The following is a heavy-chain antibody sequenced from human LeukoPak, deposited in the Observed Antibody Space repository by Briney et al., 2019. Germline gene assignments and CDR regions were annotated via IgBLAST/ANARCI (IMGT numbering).Heavy chain of an antibody. CDR3: ANIVYSSGWYLRFDP. D-gene: IGHD6-19*01. CDR1: GYSISSGYY. V-gene: IGHV4-38-2*01. J-gene: IGHJ5*02. CDR2: IYHSGST. Sequence: SETLSLTCAVSGYSISSGYYWGWIRQPPGKGLEWIGSIYHSGSTYYNPSLKSRVTISVDTSKNQFSLKLSSVTAADTAEYYCANIVYSSGWYLRFDPWGQGTLVTVSS.